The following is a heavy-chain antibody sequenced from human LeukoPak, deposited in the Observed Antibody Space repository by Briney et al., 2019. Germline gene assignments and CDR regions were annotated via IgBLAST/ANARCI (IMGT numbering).Heavy chain of an antibody. V-gene: IGHV3-21*01. Sequence: PGGSLRLSCAASGFTFSSYSMNWVRQAPGKGLEWVSSISSSSSYIYYADSVKGRFTISRDNAKNSLYLQMNSLRAEDTAVYYCARDDHSGSRIADYWGQGTLVTVSS. CDR3: ARDDHSGSRIADY. CDR1: GFTFSSYS. CDR2: ISSSSSYI. J-gene: IGHJ4*02. D-gene: IGHD2-21*01.